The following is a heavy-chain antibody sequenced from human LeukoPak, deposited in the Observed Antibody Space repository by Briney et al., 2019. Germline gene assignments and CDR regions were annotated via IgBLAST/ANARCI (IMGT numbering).Heavy chain of an antibody. D-gene: IGHD3-22*01. V-gene: IGHV3-74*01. CDR3: ARDGRHCDDSRGAPYFDL. Sequence: GGSLRLSCAASGFAFTKYWMHWVRQAPGKGLVWVSRINSYGSSPIYADSVRGRFTISRDNAKNTVYLQMNTLRDDDTAVYYCARDGRHCDDSRGAPYFDLWGRGTLVTVSS. CDR1: GFAFTKYW. J-gene: IGHJ2*01. CDR2: INSYGSSP.